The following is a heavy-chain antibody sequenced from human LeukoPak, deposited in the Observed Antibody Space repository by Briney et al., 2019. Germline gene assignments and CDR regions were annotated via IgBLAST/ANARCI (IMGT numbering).Heavy chain of an antibody. D-gene: IGHD6-19*01. V-gene: IGHV3-7*01. CDR2: MNTDGSEK. CDR3: ARDPGWGAFDI. CDR1: GFSFSSYW. J-gene: IGHJ3*02. Sequence: GGSLRLSCAASGFSFSSYWMDWVRQAPGKGLEWVAIMNTDGSEKGYVDSVKGRFTTSRDNAKNSLYLQMNSLGVEDTAVYYCARDPGWGAFDIWGLGTMVTVSS.